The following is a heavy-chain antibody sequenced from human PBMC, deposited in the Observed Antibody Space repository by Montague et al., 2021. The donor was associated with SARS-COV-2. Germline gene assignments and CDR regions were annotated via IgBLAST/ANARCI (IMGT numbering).Heavy chain of an antibody. V-gene: IGHV4-39*07. J-gene: IGHJ4*02. CDR2: ICYSGMA. D-gene: IGHD3-22*01. CDR1: GGSISSQTSC. CDR3: ASTVDYYAHFDS. Sequence: SETLSLTCTVSGGSISSQTSCWGWVRLPPGKGLEWIGSICYSGMANYTPSLKSRLIISLDTSKTHVSLKLRSVTAADTAVYYCASTVDYYAHFDSWGQGTLVSVSS.